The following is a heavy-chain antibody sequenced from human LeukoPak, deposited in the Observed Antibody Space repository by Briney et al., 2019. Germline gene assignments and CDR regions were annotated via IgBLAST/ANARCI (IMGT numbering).Heavy chain of an antibody. D-gene: IGHD1-1*01. Sequence: GGSLRLSCVASGFIFRTYWMSWVRQAPGKGLEWVANINPDGSDKYSVDSVKGRFTISRDNAKNSLCLQMNSLRAEDTAVYYCARGRTTTAPRPYFFDYWGQGNLVTVSS. V-gene: IGHV3-7*01. CDR2: INPDGSDK. CDR1: GFIFRTYW. CDR3: ARGRTTTAPRPYFFDY. J-gene: IGHJ4*02.